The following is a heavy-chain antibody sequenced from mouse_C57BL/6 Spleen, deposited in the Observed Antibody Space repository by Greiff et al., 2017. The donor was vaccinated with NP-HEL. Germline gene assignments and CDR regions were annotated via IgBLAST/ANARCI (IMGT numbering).Heavy chain of an antibody. J-gene: IGHJ1*03. CDR1: GFTFSDYY. CDR2: INYDGSST. V-gene: IGHV5-16*01. CDR3: ARGYYYGSSYWWYFDV. Sequence: EVQLVESEGGLVQPGRSMKLSCTASGFTFSDYYMAWVRQVPEKGLEWVANINYDGSSTYYLDSLKSRFIISRDNAKNILYLQMSSLKSEDTATYYCARGYYYGSSYWWYFDVWGTGTTVTVSS. D-gene: IGHD1-1*01.